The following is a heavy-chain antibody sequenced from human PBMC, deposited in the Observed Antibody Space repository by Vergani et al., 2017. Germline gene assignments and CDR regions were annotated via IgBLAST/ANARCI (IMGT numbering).Heavy chain of an antibody. Sequence: EVQVVESGGGLIKPGGSLRLSCAVSGITFKNAWINWVRQAPGKGLEWIGRSRSKNDGGTADYAAPLKGRFTISRDDSKDSAFLLVNNLKTEDTAVYFCYTDYHDYWGQGTLVTVSS. D-gene: IGHD2-2*02. CDR1: GITFKNAW. V-gene: IGHV3-15*01. CDR2: SRSKNDGGTA. J-gene: IGHJ4*02. CDR3: YTDYHDY.